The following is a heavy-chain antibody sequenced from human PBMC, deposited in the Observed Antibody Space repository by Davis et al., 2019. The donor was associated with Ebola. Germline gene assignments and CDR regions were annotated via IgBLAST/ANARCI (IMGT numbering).Heavy chain of an antibody. J-gene: IGHJ4*02. CDR2: IRSKAYGGTT. D-gene: IGHD3-3*01. CDR3: TRDRAYYDFWSGYYTGPFDY. V-gene: IGHV3-49*04. Sequence: PGGSLRLSCAASGFTFSSYAMHWVRQAPGKGLEWVGFIRSKAYGGTTEYAASVKGRFTTSRDDSKSIAYLQMNSLKTEDTAVYYCTRDRAYYDFWSGYYTGPFDYWGQGTLVTVSS. CDR1: GFTFSSYA.